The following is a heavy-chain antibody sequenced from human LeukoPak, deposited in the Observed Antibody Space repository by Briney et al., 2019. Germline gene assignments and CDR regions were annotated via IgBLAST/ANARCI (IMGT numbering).Heavy chain of an antibody. Sequence: SQTLSLTCTVSGGSISRGSHYWNWIRQSAGKGLEWIGRIYTSGSINYNPSLGSRVTISIDTSKNQFSLKLSSVTAADTAVYYCARGHLCTNGVCYTDYYYYMDVWGKGTTVTVSS. J-gene: IGHJ6*03. CDR3: ARGHLCTNGVCYTDYYYYMDV. CDR2: IYTSGSI. D-gene: IGHD2-8*01. CDR1: GGSISRGSHY. V-gene: IGHV4-61*02.